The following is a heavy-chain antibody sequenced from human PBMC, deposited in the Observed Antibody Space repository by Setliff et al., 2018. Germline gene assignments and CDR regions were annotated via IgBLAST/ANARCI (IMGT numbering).Heavy chain of an antibody. CDR2: ISPHTGNT. CDR3: ARINFYVSSGYYYASDN. V-gene: IGHV1-18*01. Sequence: GASVKVSCKTSGYTFDDYGIAWVRQAPGQGLEWMGWISPHTGNTYYTPKLHGRVTMATDTSTSTAYMELRSLRPDDTAVYYCARINFYVSSGYYYASDNWGQGTLVTVSS. D-gene: IGHD3-22*01. J-gene: IGHJ4*02. CDR1: GYTFDDYG.